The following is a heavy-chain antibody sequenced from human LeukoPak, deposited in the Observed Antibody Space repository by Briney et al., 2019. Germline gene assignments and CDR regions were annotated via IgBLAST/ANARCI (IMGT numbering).Heavy chain of an antibody. V-gene: IGHV3-21*01. J-gene: IGHJ5*02. CDR1: GFTFSSYS. Sequence: KTGGSLRLSCAASGFTFSSYSMNWVRQAPGKGLEWVSSISSSSSYIYYADSVKGRFTISRDNAKNSLYLQMNSLRAEDTAVYYCARDSYYDSSGYYHNWFDPWGQGTLVTVSS. CDR2: ISSSSSYI. D-gene: IGHD3-22*01. CDR3: ARDSYYDSSGYYHNWFDP.